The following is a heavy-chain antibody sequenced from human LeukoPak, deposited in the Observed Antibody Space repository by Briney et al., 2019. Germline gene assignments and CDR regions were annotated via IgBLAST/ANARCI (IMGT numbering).Heavy chain of an antibody. CDR1: GYTFISYG. Sequence: ASVKVSCKASGYTFISYGISWVRQAPGQGLEWMGWISAYNDNTNYAQKFQGRVTMTTDTSTSTAYMELRSLRSDDTAMYYCARAKTRIAVAGTGGYNWFDPWGQGTLVTVSS. V-gene: IGHV1-18*01. CDR2: ISAYNDNT. CDR3: ARAKTRIAVAGTGGYNWFDP. D-gene: IGHD6-19*01. J-gene: IGHJ5*02.